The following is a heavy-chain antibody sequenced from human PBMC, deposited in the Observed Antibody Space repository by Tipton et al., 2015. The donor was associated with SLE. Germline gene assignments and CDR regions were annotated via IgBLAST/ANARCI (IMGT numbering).Heavy chain of an antibody. V-gene: IGHV3-74*01. Sequence: SLRLSCAASGFTFSNNWMHWVRPAPGKGLVWVSRIKSDGTITNYADPVKGRFTISRDNAKNTLYLQMNSLKVEDTAVYYCARELASGSWGQGTLVTVSS. CDR2: IKSDGTIT. CDR1: GFTFSNNW. D-gene: IGHD3-10*01. CDR3: ARELASGS. J-gene: IGHJ5*02.